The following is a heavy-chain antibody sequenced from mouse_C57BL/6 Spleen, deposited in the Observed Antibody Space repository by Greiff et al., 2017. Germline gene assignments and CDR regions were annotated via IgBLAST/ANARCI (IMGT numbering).Heavy chain of an antibody. Sequence: QVQLQQSGPELVKPGASAKISRKASGYAFSSSWMNWVKPRPGKGLEWIGRIYPGDGDTNYNGKFKGKATLTADKSSSTAYMQLSSRTCEDSAVYFCARNDYDYDAFAYWGQGTLVTVSA. CDR3: ARNDYDYDAFAY. V-gene: IGHV1-82*01. D-gene: IGHD2-4*01. J-gene: IGHJ3*01. CDR1: GYAFSSSW. CDR2: IYPGDGDT.